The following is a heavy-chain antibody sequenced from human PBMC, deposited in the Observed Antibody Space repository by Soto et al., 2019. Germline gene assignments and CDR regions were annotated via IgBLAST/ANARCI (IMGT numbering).Heavy chain of an antibody. Sequence: QVQLVQSGAEVKKPGSSVKVSCKASGGTFSSYAISWVRQAPGQGLEWMGGIIPIFGTANYAQKFQGRVTITADKSTSTAYMELSSLRSEYTAVYYCARYWGGYSDAPAHYYYGMDVWGQGTTVTFSS. D-gene: IGHD5-18*01. CDR1: GGTFSSYA. CDR2: IIPIFGTA. CDR3: ARYWGGYSDAPAHYYYGMDV. J-gene: IGHJ6*02. V-gene: IGHV1-69*06.